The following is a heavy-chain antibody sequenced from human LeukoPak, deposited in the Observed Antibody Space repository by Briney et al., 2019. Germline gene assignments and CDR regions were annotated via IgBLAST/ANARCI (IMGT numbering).Heavy chain of an antibody. CDR2: INPNSGGT. D-gene: IGHD6-6*01. Sequence: ASVNVSCKASGYTFTGYYMHWVRQATGQGLERMGWINPNSGGTNYAQKFQGRVTMTRDTSISTAYMELSRLRSDDTAVCYCARGPVGSSSDIDYWGQGTLVTVSS. CDR3: ARGPVGSSSDIDY. J-gene: IGHJ4*02. V-gene: IGHV1-2*02. CDR1: GYTFTGYY.